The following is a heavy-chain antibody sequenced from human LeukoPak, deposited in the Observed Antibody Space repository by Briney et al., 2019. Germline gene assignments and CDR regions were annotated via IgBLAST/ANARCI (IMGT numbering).Heavy chain of an antibody. V-gene: IGHV1-2*02. CDR2: INTNNGGT. CDR3: ARDRGSYSS. J-gene: IGHJ4*02. D-gene: IGHD1-26*01. CDR1: GYTFTSYG. Sequence: GASVKVSCKASGYTFTSYGNSWVRQAPGQGLEWMGWINTNNGGTNYAQNFQGRVTMTRDTSISTAYMELSRLRSDDTAIYYCARDRGSYSSWGQGTLVTVSS.